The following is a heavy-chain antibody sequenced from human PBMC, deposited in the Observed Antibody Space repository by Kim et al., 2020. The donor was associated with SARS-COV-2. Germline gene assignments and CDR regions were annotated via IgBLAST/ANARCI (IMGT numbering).Heavy chain of an antibody. D-gene: IGHD4-17*01. CDR3: TRDRFGLRGDFDY. CDR2: TYYRSKWYY. Sequence: SQTLSLTCAISGDSVSSDSAASNWIRQSPSRGLEWLGRTYYRSKWYYDYAVSVKSRITINPDTSKNQFSLQLNSVTPEDTAVYYCTRDRFGLRGDFDYWGQATLVTVSS. CDR1: GDSVSSDSAA. V-gene: IGHV6-1*01. J-gene: IGHJ4*02.